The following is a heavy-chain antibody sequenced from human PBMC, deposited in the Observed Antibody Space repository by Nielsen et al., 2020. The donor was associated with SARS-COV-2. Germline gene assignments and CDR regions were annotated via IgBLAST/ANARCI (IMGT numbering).Heavy chain of an antibody. CDR1: GYSFTSYW. CDR2: IDPSDSYT. D-gene: IGHD2-2*01. J-gene: IGHJ3*02. Sequence: GGSLRLSCKGSGYSFTSYWIGWVRQMPGKGLEWMGRIDPSDSYTNYSPSFQGHVTISADKSISTAYLQWSSLKASDTAMYYCATLVPAASDDAFDIWGQGTMVTVSS. V-gene: IGHV5-10-1*01. CDR3: ATLVPAASDDAFDI.